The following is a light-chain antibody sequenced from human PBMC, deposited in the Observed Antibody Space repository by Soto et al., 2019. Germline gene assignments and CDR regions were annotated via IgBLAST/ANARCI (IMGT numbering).Light chain of an antibody. CDR3: QQYDDLPLT. Sequence: DIQMTQSPSSLSASVGDRVTITCEASQDINNFLNWYQQKPWKAPNLLIYDASTLATGVPPRFSGSGSGTVFTFTISSLQPEDIATYFCQQYDDLPLTFGGGTKVEIK. J-gene: IGKJ4*01. CDR2: DAS. V-gene: IGKV1-33*01. CDR1: QDINNF.